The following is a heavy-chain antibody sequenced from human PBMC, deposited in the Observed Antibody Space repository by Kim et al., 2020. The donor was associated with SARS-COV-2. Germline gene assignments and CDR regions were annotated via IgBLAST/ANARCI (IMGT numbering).Heavy chain of an antibody. CDR2: INTNTGIP. J-gene: IGHJ4*02. Sequence: ASVKVSCKASGYTFTNYGMNWVRQAPGQGLEWMGWINTNTGIPTYAQGFTGRFVFSLDTSVSTAYLQISSLKAEDTAIYYCARDTVTPDYWGQGTLVTVSS. D-gene: IGHD4-17*01. CDR1: GYTFTNYG. V-gene: IGHV7-4-1*02. CDR3: ARDTVTPDY.